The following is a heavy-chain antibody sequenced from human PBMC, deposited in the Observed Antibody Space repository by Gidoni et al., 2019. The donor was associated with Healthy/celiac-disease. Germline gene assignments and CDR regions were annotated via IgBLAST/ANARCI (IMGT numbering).Heavy chain of an antibody. J-gene: IGHJ6*02. Sequence: QVQLVQSGAEVKKPGASVTVSCKASGYTFTSYYMHWVRQAPGQGLEWMGIINPSGGSTSYAQKFQGRVTMTRDTSTSTVYMELSSLRSEDTAVYYCARSAGYCTNGVCYGDYGMDVWGQGTTVTVSS. V-gene: IGHV1-46*01. CDR3: ARSAGYCTNGVCYGDYGMDV. CDR2: INPSGGST. D-gene: IGHD2-8*01. CDR1: GYTFTSYY.